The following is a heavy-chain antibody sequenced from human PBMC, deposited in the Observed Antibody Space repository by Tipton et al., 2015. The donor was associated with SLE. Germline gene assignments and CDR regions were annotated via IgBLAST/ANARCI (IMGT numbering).Heavy chain of an antibody. CDR1: GGSFSGYY. V-gene: IGHV4-34*01. CDR2: INHSGST. Sequence: TLSLTCAVYGGSFSGYYWSWIRQPPGKGLEWIGEINHSGSTNYNPSLKSRVTISVDTPKNQFSLKLSSVTAADTAVYYCARATYYDFWSGSFLDSAFDIWGQGTMVTVSS. CDR3: ARATYYDFWSGSFLDSAFDI. J-gene: IGHJ3*02. D-gene: IGHD3-3*01.